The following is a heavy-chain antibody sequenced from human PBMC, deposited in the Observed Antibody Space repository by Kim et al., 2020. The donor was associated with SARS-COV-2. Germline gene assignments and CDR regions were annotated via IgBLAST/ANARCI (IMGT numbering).Heavy chain of an antibody. J-gene: IGHJ6*02. CDR3: ARSKIRYFDWLPQYYYYGMDV. CDR1: GYTFTSYY. Sequence: ASVKVSCKASGYTFTSYYMHWVRQAPGQGLEWMGIINPSGGSTSYAQKFQGRVTMTRDTSTSTVYMELSSLRSEDTAVYYCARSKIRYFDWLPQYYYYGMDVWGQGTTVTVSS. D-gene: IGHD3-9*01. CDR2: INPSGGST. V-gene: IGHV1-46*01.